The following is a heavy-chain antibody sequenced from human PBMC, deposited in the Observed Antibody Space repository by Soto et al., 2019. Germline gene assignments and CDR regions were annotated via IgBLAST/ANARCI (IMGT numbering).Heavy chain of an antibody. J-gene: IGHJ4*01. CDR3: ARRMRMKYNVNDGSLDY. D-gene: IGHD1-20*01. CDR1: GYTFTGYY. V-gene: IGHV1-2*02. CDR2: INPNSGGT. Sequence: ASVKVSCKASGYTFTGYYMHWVRQAPGQGLEWMGWINPNSGGTNYAQKFQGRVTMTRDTSISTAYMELSRLRSDDTAVYYCARRMRMKYNVNDGSLDYWCHGTVVTV.